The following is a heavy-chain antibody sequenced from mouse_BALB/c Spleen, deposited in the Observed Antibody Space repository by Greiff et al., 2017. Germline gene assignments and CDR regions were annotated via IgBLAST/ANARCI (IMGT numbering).Heavy chain of an antibody. J-gene: IGHJ4*01. Sequence: EVQLQESGGGLVKPGGSLKLSCAASGFTFSDYYMYWVRQTPEKRLEWVATISDGGSYTYYPDSVKGRFTISRDNAKNNLYLQMSSLKSEDTAMYYCAKGRGYGNYVYYYAMDYWGQGTSVTVSA. D-gene: IGHD2-1*01. CDR1: GFTFSDYY. CDR2: ISDGGSYT. V-gene: IGHV5-4*02. CDR3: AKGRGYGNYVYYYAMDY.